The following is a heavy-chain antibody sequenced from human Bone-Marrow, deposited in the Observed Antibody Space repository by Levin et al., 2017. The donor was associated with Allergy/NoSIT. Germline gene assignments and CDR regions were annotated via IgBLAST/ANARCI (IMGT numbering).Heavy chain of an antibody. CDR2: INTGGDNT. CDR1: GFIFSSDA. V-gene: IGHV3-64D*06. D-gene: IGHD3-22*01. J-gene: IGHJ4*02. CDR3: VKFGWLSVGDY. Sequence: GGSLRLSCSASGFIFSSDALYWVRQAPGKGLEYVSAINTGGDNTQYADSVKGRFTISRDNSRNMLYLQMSSLRVEDTAVYYCVKFGWLSVGDYWGQGTLVTVSS.